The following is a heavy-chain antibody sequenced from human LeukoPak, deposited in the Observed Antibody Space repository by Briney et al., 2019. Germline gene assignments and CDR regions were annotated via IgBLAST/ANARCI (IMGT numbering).Heavy chain of an antibody. CDR3: ARGYVDTAMVTYFDY. Sequence: SETLSLTCAVYGGSFIGYYWSWIRQPPGKGLEWIGEINHSGSTNYNPSLKSRVTISVDTSKNQFSLKLSSVTAADTAVYYCARGYVDTAMVTYFDYWGQGTLVTVSS. V-gene: IGHV4-34*01. CDR2: INHSGST. CDR1: GGSFIGYY. J-gene: IGHJ4*02. D-gene: IGHD5-18*01.